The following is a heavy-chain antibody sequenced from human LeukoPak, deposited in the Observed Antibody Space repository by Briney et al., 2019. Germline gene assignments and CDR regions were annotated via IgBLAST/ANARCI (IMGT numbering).Heavy chain of an antibody. CDR1: GFTFSSYS. CDR2: ISSSSSTI. CDR3: ARDPYYYDSSGPSYFDY. J-gene: IGHJ4*02. V-gene: IGHV3-48*01. Sequence: GGSLRLSCAASGFTFSSYSMNWVRQAPGKGLEWVSYISSSSSTIYYADSVKGRFTISRDKAKNSLYLQMNSLRAEDTAVYYCARDPYYYDSSGPSYFDYWGQGTLVTVSS. D-gene: IGHD3-22*01.